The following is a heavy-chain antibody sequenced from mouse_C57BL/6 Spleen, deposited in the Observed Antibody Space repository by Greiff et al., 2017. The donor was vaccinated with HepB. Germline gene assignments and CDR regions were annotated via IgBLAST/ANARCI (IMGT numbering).Heavy chain of an antibody. D-gene: IGHD1-1*01. CDR3: ARSRITTVVDYAMDY. J-gene: IGHJ4*01. CDR2: INPNNGGT. Sequence: EVQLQQSGPELVKPGASVKMSCKASGYTFTDYNMHWVKQSHGKSLEWIGYINPNNGGTSYNQKFKGKATLTVNKSSSTAYMELRSLTSEDSAVYYCARSRITTVVDYAMDYWGQGTSVTVSS. CDR1: GYTFTDYN. V-gene: IGHV1-22*01.